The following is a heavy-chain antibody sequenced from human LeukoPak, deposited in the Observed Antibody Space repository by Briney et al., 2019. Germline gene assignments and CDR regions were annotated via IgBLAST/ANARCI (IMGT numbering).Heavy chain of an antibody. V-gene: IGHV3-23*01. D-gene: IGHD4-23*01. CDR2: ISGSGGST. CDR3: AKTYGGNPWYYFDY. Sequence: PGGSLRLSCAASGFTFSSCAMSWVRQAPGKGLEWVSAISGSGGSTYYADSVKGRFTISGDNSKNTLYLQMNSLRAEDTAVYYCAKTYGGNPWYYFDYWGQGTLVTVSS. J-gene: IGHJ4*02. CDR1: GFTFSSCA.